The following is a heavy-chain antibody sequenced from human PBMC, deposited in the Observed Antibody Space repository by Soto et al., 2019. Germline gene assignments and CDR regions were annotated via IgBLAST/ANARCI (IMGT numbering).Heavy chain of an antibody. CDR3: APLSVSLSGPYGIHV. CDR2: MLYSGLT. Sequence: LSLTCSVSGYSVSSSDYYWAWIRQPPGKGLEWIGSMLYSGLTYYNPSRKSRVTLSVDTSKNQFSVRLNSVTASDTAVYYCAPLSVSLSGPYGIHVWGQGTTVTVSS. CDR1: GYSVSSSDYY. J-gene: IGHJ6*02. V-gene: IGHV4-39*01. D-gene: IGHD2-15*01.